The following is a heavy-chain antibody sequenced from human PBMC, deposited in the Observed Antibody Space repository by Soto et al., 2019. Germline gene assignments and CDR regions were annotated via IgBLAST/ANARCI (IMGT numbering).Heavy chain of an antibody. D-gene: IGHD2-21*01. Sequence: SETLSLTCTVSGGSISSSSYYWGWIRQPPGKGLEWIGSIYYSGSTYYNPSLKSRVTISVDKSNNEFSLKLTSVTAADTGIYYCATLPPRFVVKVTEIIAGGKGPLVTVPS. J-gene: IGHJ4*02. CDR2: IYYSGST. V-gene: IGHV4-39*07. CDR3: ATLPPRFVVKVTEIIA. CDR1: GGSISSSSYY.